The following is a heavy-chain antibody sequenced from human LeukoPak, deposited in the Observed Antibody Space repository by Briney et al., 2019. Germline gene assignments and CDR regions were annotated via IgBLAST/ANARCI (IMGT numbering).Heavy chain of an antibody. CDR2: IYYSGST. J-gene: IGHJ4*02. D-gene: IGHD4/OR15-4a*01. V-gene: IGHV4-59*01. CDR1: GGSISSYY. CDR3: ASYDANQGQAY. Sequence: SETLSLTCTVSGGSISSYYWSWIRQPPGKGLEWIGYIYYSGSTNYNPSLKSRVTISVDTSTNQSSLKLTSVTAADTAVYYCASYDANQGQAYWGQGTLVTVSS.